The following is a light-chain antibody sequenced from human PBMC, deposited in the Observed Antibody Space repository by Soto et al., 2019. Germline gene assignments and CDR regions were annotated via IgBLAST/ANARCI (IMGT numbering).Light chain of an antibody. CDR2: GAS. Sequence: EIVLTQSPGTLSLSPGERATLSCRASQSINNRYLAWYQQKPGQAPRLLIYGASSMATGIPDRFIGSGSGTDFTLTISRLEPEDFAVYYCQQFGSSPGFSFGPGTKVDIK. V-gene: IGKV3-20*01. CDR3: QQFGSSPGFS. J-gene: IGKJ3*01. CDR1: QSINNRY.